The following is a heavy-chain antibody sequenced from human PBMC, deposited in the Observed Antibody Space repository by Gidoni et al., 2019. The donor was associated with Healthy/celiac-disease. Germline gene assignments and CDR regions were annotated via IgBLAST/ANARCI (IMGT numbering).Heavy chain of an antibody. J-gene: IGHJ4*02. CDR2: INPNSVGT. CDR1: GYSFPGYS. Sequence: QVQLVQSGAEVKKPGASVKVSCTASGYSFPGYSMHWVRQATGQGLEWMGWINPNSVGTNYAQKFQGRVTMTRDTSISTAYMELSRLRSDDTAVYYCASSGGYCSSTSCYAHWGQGTLVTVSS. CDR3: ASSGGYCSSTSCYAH. V-gene: IGHV1-2*02. D-gene: IGHD2-2*01.